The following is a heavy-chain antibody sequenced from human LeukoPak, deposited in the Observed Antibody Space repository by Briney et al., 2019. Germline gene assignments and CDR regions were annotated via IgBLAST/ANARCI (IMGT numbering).Heavy chain of an antibody. J-gene: IGHJ4*02. CDR3: ARGPSYGSRSFRNRGPNDYFDY. Sequence: PSETLSLTCTVSGYSISSGYYWSWTRQPAGKGLEWIGRIYSSGSTNYNPSLKSRVAISVDTSKNQFSLRLSSVTAADTAVYYCARGPSYGSRSFRNRGPNDYFDYWGQGTLVTVSS. V-gene: IGHV4-61*02. CDR1: GYSISSGYY. CDR2: IYSSGST. D-gene: IGHD3-10*01.